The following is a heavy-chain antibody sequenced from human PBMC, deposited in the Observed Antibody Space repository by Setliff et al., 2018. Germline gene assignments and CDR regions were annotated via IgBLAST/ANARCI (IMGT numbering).Heavy chain of an antibody. CDR2: IYPGDSET. CDR1: GYTFARHW. D-gene: IGHD6-19*01. J-gene: IGHJ4*01. V-gene: IGHV5-51*01. Sequence: PGESLKISCQGSGYTFARHWIAWVRQMPGKGLEWMAIIYPGDSETRYNPSFQGQVTISADKSINTANLQWTSLKASDTAIYFCARRTGFAVAGFDHWGRRTLVTVSS. CDR3: ARRTGFAVAGFDH.